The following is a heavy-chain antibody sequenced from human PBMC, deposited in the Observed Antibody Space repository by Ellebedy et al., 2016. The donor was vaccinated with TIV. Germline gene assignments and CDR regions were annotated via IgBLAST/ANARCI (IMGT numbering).Heavy chain of an antibody. D-gene: IGHD6-19*01. CDR3: AREKKNSSGWYYFDY. Sequence: SLKISCAASGFTFSSYGMHWLRQAPGKGLEWVAVISYDGSNKYYADSVKGRFTISRDNSKNTLYLQMNSLRAEDTAVYYCAREKKNSSGWYYFDYWGQGTLVTVSS. CDR1: GFTFSSYG. CDR2: ISYDGSNK. V-gene: IGHV3-30*03. J-gene: IGHJ4*02.